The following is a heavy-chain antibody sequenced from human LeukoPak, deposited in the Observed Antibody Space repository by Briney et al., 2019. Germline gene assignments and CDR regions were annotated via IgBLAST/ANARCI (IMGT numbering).Heavy chain of an antibody. CDR1: GGSVSSYY. V-gene: IGHV4-59*02. CDR2: VHYSGST. CDR3: AREARVLWFGESGYYYMDV. D-gene: IGHD3-10*01. J-gene: IGHJ6*03. Sequence: PSETLSLTCTVSGGSVSSYYWSWIRQPPGKGLEWIGYVHYSGSTNYNPSIKRRVTISRDTSKNLFSLKLSSVTAADTAVYYCAREARVLWFGESGYYYMDVWGKGTTVTVSS.